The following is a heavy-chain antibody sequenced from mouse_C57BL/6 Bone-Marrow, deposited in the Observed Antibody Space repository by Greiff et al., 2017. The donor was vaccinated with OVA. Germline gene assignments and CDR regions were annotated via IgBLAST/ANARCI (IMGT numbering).Heavy chain of an antibody. D-gene: IGHD1-1*01. J-gene: IGHJ4*01. Sequence: EVKLVESGGGLVKPGGSLKLSCAASGFTFSDYGMHWVRQAPEKGLEWVAYISSGSSTIYYADPGKGRFTISRDNAKNTLFLQMTSLRSEDTAMYYCARQLITTVVHAMDYWGQGTSVTVSS. V-gene: IGHV5-17*01. CDR2: ISSGSSTI. CDR3: ARQLITTVVHAMDY. CDR1: GFTFSDYG.